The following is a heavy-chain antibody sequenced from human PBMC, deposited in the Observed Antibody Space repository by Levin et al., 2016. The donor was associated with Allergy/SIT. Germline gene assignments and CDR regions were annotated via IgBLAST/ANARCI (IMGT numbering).Heavy chain of an antibody. CDR2: IWFDGSKK. CDR1: GFTFSNYG. J-gene: IGHJ4*02. CDR3: AREGLVWFGELSYYFDY. Sequence: GGSLRLSCAASGFTFSNYGMHWVRRAPGKGLEWVSVIWFDGSKKHYADSVKGRFTISRDNSKNTLYLQMNSLRAEDTAVYYCAREGLVWFGELSYYFDYWGQGTLVTVSS. D-gene: IGHD3-10*01. V-gene: IGHV3-33*01.